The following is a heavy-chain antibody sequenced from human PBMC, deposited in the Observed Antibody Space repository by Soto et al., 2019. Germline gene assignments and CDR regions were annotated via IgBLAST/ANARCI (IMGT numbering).Heavy chain of an antibody. D-gene: IGHD3-16*01. V-gene: IGHV3-23*01. CDR1: GFTFSSSA. Sequence: VHLSESGGGLVQPGGSLRLSCAASGFTFSSSAMSWVRQAPEKGLEWVATFRESGGTTHYADSVKGRFTISRDASKNMLNLQMNSLRAEDTAIYYCAKDSHWGIISPTHDYWGQGTRVTVSS. J-gene: IGHJ4*02. CDR3: AKDSHWGIISPTHDY. CDR2: FRESGGTT.